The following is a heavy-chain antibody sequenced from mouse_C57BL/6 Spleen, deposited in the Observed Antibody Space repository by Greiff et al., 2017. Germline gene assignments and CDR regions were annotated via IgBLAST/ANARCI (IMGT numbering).Heavy chain of an antibody. CDR3: ARPYDYGYAMDY. CDR1: GYSITSGYY. Sequence: ESGPGLVKPSQSLSLTCSVTGYSITSGYYWNWIRQFPGNKLEWMGYISYDGSNNYNPSLKNRISITRDTSKNQFFLKLNSVTTEDTATYYCARPYDYGYAMDYWGQGTSVTVSS. D-gene: IGHD2-4*01. CDR2: ISYDGSN. V-gene: IGHV3-6*01. J-gene: IGHJ4*01.